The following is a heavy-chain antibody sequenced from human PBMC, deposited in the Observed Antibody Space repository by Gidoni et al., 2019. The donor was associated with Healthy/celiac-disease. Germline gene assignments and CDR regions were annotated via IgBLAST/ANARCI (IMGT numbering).Heavy chain of an antibody. Sequence: QVQLVQSGAEVKKPGSSVKVSCKASGGTFSSYAISWVRQAPGQGLEWMGGIIPIFGTANYAQKFQGRVTITADESTSTAYMELSSLRSEDTAVYYCARGHLEMATIEEDYYYYGMDVWGQGTTVTVS. CDR3: ARGHLEMATIEEDYYYYGMDV. CDR2: IIPIFGTA. V-gene: IGHV1-69*01. CDR1: GGTFSSYA. D-gene: IGHD5-12*01. J-gene: IGHJ6*02.